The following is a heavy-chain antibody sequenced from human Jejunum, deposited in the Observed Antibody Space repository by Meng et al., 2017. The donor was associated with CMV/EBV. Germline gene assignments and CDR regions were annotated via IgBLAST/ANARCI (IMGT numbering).Heavy chain of an antibody. D-gene: IGHD3-22*01. CDR3: AKGLNSGSLYNAFDI. CDR2: YYGGAT. Sequence: GFTFSAFAVGWGRAAPGKGLEWVSSVYYGGATYYADSVKGRFTISRDTSMDTLYLQLNDLRVEDTAVYYCAKGLNSGSLYNAFDILGQGTRVTVSS. V-gene: IGHV3-23*01. J-gene: IGHJ3*02. CDR1: GFTFSAFA.